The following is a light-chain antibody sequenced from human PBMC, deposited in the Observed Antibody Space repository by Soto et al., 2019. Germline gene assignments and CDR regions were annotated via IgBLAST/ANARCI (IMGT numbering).Light chain of an antibody. CDR2: DVT. Sequence: QSVLTQPASVSGSPGQSIAISCTGSSSDVGGYNYVSWYQHHPGKAPKLMISDVTNRPSGVSDRFSGSKSGNTASLTISELQAEDEADYYGSSYTSSGNYLFGTWTKVTVL. CDR3: SSYTSSGNYL. V-gene: IGLV2-14*03. J-gene: IGLJ1*01. CDR1: SSDVGGYNY.